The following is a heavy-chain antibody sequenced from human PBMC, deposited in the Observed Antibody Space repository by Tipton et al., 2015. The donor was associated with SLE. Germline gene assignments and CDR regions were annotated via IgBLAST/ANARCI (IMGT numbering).Heavy chain of an antibody. V-gene: IGHV3-53*01. CDR1: GFTVSGNY. CDR2: IYAGGST. J-gene: IGHJ6*02. CDR3: AGEGIAVAGSHYYYGMDV. Sequence: SLRLSCAASGFTVSGNYMSWVRQAPGKGLEWVSIIYAGGSTYYADSVKGRFTISRDNSKNTPYLQINSLRAEDTAVYYCAGEGIAVAGSHYYYGMDVWGQGTTVTVSS. D-gene: IGHD6-13*01.